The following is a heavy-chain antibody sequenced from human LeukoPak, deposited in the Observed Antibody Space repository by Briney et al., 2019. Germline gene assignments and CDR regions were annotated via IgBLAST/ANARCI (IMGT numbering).Heavy chain of an antibody. J-gene: IGHJ4*02. CDR2: ISGSGGST. CDR3: ARDLAAARLDF. CDR1: GFTFSSYA. D-gene: IGHD6-6*01. V-gene: IGHV3-23*01. Sequence: GGSLRLSCAASGFTFSSYAMSWVRQAPGKGLEWVSAISGSGGSTYYADSVKGRFSISRDNSKNTLYLQLNSLRAEDTAVYYCARDLAAARLDFRGQGTLVTVSS.